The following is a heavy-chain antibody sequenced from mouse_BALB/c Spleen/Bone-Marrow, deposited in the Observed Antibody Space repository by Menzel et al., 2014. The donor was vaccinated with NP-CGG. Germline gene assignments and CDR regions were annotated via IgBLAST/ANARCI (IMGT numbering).Heavy chain of an antibody. CDR3: ARNANWLFAY. D-gene: IGHD4-1*01. CDR1: RYAFTNYL. Sequence: VKLMESGTELVRPGTSVKVSCKASRYAFTNYLIEWVKQRPGQGLEWIGVINPGSGDTSYNEKFRGKATLTADKSSSTAYMQLSSLTSDDSAVYFCARNANWLFAYWGQGTLVTVSA. V-gene: IGHV1-54*01. CDR2: INPGSGDT. J-gene: IGHJ3*01.